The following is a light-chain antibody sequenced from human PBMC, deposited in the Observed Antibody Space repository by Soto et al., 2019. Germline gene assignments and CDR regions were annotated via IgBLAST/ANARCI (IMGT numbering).Light chain of an antibody. CDR3: SSYAGSNNFGV. Sequence: QSVLTQPPSASGSPGQSVTISCTGTSSDVGGYNYVSWYQQHPGKAPELMIYEVSKRPSGVPDRFSGSKSGNTASLTVSGVQAEDEADYYCSSYAGSNNFGVFGTGTKVTVL. CDR2: EVS. J-gene: IGLJ1*01. CDR1: SSDVGGYNY. V-gene: IGLV2-8*01.